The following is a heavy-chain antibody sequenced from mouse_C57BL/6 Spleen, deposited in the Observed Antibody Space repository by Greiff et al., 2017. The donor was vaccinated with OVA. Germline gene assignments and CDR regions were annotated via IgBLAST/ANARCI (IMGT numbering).Heavy chain of an antibody. CDR3: AGENYGSRGAWFAY. D-gene: IGHD1-1*01. Sequence: QVQLQQPGDELVRPGSSVKLSCKASGYTFTSYWMDWVKQRPGQGLEWIGNIYPSDSETHYNQKFKDKATLTVDKASRTAYMQLSSLTSEDSAVSYGAGENYGSRGAWFAYWGQGTLVTVSA. CDR1: GYTFTSYW. V-gene: IGHV1-61*01. J-gene: IGHJ3*01. CDR2: IYPSDSET.